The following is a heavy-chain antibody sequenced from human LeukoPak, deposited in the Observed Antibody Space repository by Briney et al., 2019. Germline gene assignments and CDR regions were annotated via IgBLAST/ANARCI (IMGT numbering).Heavy chain of an antibody. D-gene: IGHD3-10*01. Sequence: GASVKVSCKASGYTFTGYYMHWVRQAPGQGLEWMGWINPNGGGTNYAQKFQGRVTMTRDTSISTAYMELSRLRSDDTAVYYCARITMVRGVISWFDPWGQGTLVTVSS. CDR1: GYTFTGYY. J-gene: IGHJ5*02. CDR3: ARITMVRGVISWFDP. V-gene: IGHV1-2*02. CDR2: INPNGGGT.